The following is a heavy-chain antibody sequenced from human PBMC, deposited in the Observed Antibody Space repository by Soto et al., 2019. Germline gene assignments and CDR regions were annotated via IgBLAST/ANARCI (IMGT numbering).Heavy chain of an antibody. V-gene: IGHV3-30*18. Sequence: GGSLRLSCAASGFTFSSYGMHWVRQAPGKGLEWVAVISYDGSNKYYAGSVKGRFTISRDNSKNTLYLQMNSLRAEDTAVYYCAKDGDYDFWSGYQYYFDYWGQGTLVTVSS. CDR3: AKDGDYDFWSGYQYYFDY. CDR2: ISYDGSNK. CDR1: GFTFSSYG. J-gene: IGHJ4*02. D-gene: IGHD3-3*01.